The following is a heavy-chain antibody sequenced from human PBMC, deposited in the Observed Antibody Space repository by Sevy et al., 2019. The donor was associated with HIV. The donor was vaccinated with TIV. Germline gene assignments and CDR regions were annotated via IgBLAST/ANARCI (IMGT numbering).Heavy chain of an antibody. CDR2: ISGSGNSA. J-gene: IGHJ4*02. CDR3: ATGGRSYGDSYFDH. Sequence: GGSLRLSCAASGFTFSISAMTWVRQAPGKGLEWVSVISGSGNSAYCADSVKRRFTISRDNSKNTLSLQMNSLRAEDTAVYYCATGGRSYGDSYFDHWGQGTLVTVSS. D-gene: IGHD5-18*01. V-gene: IGHV3-23*01. CDR1: GFTFSISA.